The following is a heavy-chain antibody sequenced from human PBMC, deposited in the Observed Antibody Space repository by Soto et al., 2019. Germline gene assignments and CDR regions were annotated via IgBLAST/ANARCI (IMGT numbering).Heavy chain of an antibody. CDR2: IYPGDSDT. Sequence: GESLKISCKGSGYSFTSYWIGWVRQMPGKGLEWMGIIYPGDSDTRYSPSFQGQVTISADKSISTAYLQWSSLKASDTAMYYCVRSVPDSWYYFDFWGQGTLVTVSS. CDR3: VRSVPDSWYYFDF. CDR1: GYSFTSYW. D-gene: IGHD2-2*01. V-gene: IGHV5-51*01. J-gene: IGHJ4*02.